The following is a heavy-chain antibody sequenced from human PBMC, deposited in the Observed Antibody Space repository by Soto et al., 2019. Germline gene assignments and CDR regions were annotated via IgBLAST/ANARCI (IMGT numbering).Heavy chain of an antibody. CDR2: IYYSGST. J-gene: IGHJ4*02. Sequence: SETLSLTCTVSGGSISSSSYYWGWIRQPPGKGLEWIGSIYYSGSTYYNPSLKSRVTISVDTSKNQFSLKLSSVTAADTAVYYCARHKYHSRGTSAYWGQGTLVTVSS. V-gene: IGHV4-39*01. CDR1: GGSISSSSYY. D-gene: IGHD3-22*01. CDR3: ARHKYHSRGTSAY.